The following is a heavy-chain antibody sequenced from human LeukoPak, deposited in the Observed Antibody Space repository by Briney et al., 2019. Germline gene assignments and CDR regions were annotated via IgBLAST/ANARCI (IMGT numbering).Heavy chain of an antibody. V-gene: IGHV4-4*07. CDR2: IYSSGST. CDR1: GGSISSYY. CDR3: ARDLVGSGRPFDY. Sequence: PSETLSLTCTVSGGSISSYYWSWIRQPPGKGLEWIGRIYSSGSTNYNPSLKSRVTMSVDTSENEFSLRLNSVTAADTAVYYCARDLVGSGRPFDYWGQGTLVTVSS. J-gene: IGHJ4*02. D-gene: IGHD6-19*01.